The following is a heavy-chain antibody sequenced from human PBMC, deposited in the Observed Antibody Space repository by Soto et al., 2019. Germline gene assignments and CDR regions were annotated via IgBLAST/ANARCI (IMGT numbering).Heavy chain of an antibody. D-gene: IGHD3-9*01. CDR1: GYTFTSYG. CDR2: ISAYNGNT. V-gene: IGHV1-18*01. J-gene: IGHJ5*02. Sequence: GASVKVSCKASGYTFTSYGISWVRQAPGQGLEWMGWISAYNGNTNYAQKLQGRVTMTTDTSTSTAYMELRSLRSDDTAVYYCARDETLRYFDWSNRFDPWGQGTLVTVSS. CDR3: ARDETLRYFDWSNRFDP.